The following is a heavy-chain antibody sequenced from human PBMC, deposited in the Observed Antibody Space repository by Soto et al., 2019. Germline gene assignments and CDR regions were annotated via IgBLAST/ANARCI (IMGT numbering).Heavy chain of an antibody. J-gene: IGHJ6*02. CDR2: IWYDGSNK. CDR3: ARDPSYYFNAMDV. CDR1: GFSFSSYG. Sequence: QVQLVESGGGVVQPGRSLRLSCAASGFSFSSYGMHWVRQAPGKGLEWVAVIWYDGSNKYHADSVKGRFTISRDNSKNTLYLQMNSLRAEDTAVYYCARDPSYYFNAMDVWGQGTTVTVSS. D-gene: IGHD6-6*01. V-gene: IGHV3-33*01.